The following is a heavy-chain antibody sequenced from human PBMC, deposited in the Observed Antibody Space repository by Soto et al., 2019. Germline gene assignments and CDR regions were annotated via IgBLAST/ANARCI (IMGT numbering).Heavy chain of an antibody. CDR3: ARAISGWFDP. CDR2: TGAYNGYT. V-gene: IGHV1-18*01. J-gene: IGHJ5*02. Sequence: QVQLVQSGPEVKKPGASVKVSCKASGYTFTSYGITWVRQAPGQGLEWMGWTGAYNGYTKYAQKYQGRVTMTTNTYTSTAYMELRSLRSDDTAIYYCARAISGWFDPGGQGTLVTVSS. CDR1: GYTFTSYG.